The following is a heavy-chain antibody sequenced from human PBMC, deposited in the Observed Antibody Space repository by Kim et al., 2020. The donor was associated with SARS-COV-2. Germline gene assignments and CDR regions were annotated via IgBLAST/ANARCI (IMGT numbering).Heavy chain of an antibody. CDR1: GDSINSGTYY. Sequence: SETLSLTCTVSGDSINSGTYYWGWIRQAPGEGLEWIGSIFYSGNRSYNPSLGSRVAMSLDTSKNQFFLRLSSVTAADTAIYYCVRLYTPRTIFGPIWG. V-gene: IGHV4-39*01. CDR2: IFYSGNR. J-gene: IGHJ3*02. D-gene: IGHD3-3*01. CDR3: VRLYTPRTIFGPI.